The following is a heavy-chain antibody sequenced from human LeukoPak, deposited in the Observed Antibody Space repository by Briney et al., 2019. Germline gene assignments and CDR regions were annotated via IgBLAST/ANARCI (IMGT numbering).Heavy chain of an antibody. CDR2: ISSSSSYI. CDR1: GFTFSSYS. J-gene: IGHJ4*02. Sequence: PGGSLRLSCAASGFTFSSYSMNWVRQAPGKGLEWVSSISSSSSYIYYADSVKGRFTISRDNAKNSLYLQMNSLRAEDTAVYYCARSMYYYDSSGSQWWYWGQGTLVTVSS. V-gene: IGHV3-21*01. D-gene: IGHD3-22*01. CDR3: ARSMYYYDSSGSQWWY.